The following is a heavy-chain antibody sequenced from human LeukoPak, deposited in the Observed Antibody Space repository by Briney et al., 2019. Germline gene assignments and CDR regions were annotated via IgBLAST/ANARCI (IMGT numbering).Heavy chain of an antibody. CDR2: IYYSGST. D-gene: IGHD4-17*01. V-gene: IGHV4-59*01. CDR3: ARVESPHTVTTLDY. CDR1: GFTFSDYY. Sequence: GSLRLSCAASGFTFSDYYMSWIRQAPGKGLEWIGYIYYSGSTNYNPSLKSRVTISVDTSKNQFSLKLSSVTAADTAVYYCARVESPHTVTTLDYWGQGTLVTVSS. J-gene: IGHJ4*02.